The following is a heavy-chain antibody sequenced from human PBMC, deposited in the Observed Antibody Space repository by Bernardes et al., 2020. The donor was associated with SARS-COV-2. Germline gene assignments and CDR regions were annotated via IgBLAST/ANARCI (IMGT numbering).Heavy chain of an antibody. J-gene: IGHJ4*02. CDR3: REYQMSATSDY. Sequence: SETLSLTCAVYGGSFSGYYWSWIRQRPGKGHEWNGDIDQSGNTNYNPSLKSLVTISVDTSRKQFSLKVTSVTAADTAVYCCREYQMSATSDYWGQGTLVTVSS. CDR2: IDQSGNT. CDR1: GGSFSGYY. D-gene: IGHD5-12*01. V-gene: IGHV4-34*01.